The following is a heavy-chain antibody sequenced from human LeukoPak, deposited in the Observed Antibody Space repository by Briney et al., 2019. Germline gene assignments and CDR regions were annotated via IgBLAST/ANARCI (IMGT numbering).Heavy chain of an antibody. CDR2: IYHTGST. CDR1: GYSISSGYY. D-gene: IGHD6-6*01. CDR3: VRSSSSIFDY. J-gene: IGHJ4*02. V-gene: IGHV4-38-2*02. Sequence: SETLSLTCTVSGYSISSGYYWGWIRQPPGKGLEWIVNIYHTGSTYYNPSLKSRVTISVDTPKNQFSLKLSSVIAADTAVYYCVRSSSSIFDYWGQGTLVTVSS.